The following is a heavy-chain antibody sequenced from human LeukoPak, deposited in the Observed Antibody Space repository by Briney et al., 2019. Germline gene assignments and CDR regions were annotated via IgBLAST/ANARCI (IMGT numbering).Heavy chain of an antibody. CDR1: GFTISSNY. CDR3: ARQRYYYDSSGPYFDY. CDR2: IYSGGYT. J-gene: IGHJ4*02. V-gene: IGHV3-53*01. Sequence: PGGSLRLSCAASGFTISSNYMSWVRQGPGKGLEWVSLIYSGGYTYYADSVKGRFTIPRDNSKNTLYLQMNSLRGEDTAVYYCARQRYYYDSSGPYFDYWGQGTLVTVSS. D-gene: IGHD3-22*01.